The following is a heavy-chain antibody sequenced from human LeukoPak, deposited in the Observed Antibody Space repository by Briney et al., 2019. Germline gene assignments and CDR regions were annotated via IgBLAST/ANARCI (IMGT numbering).Heavy chain of an antibody. J-gene: IGHJ5*02. CDR2: INHSGST. D-gene: IGHD2-2*01. V-gene: IGHV4-34*01. Sequence: SETLSLTCAVYGGSFSGYYWSWIRQPPGKGLEWIGVINHSGSTNYNPSLKSRVTISVDTSKNQFSLKLSSVTAADTAVYYCARDKKGYCSSTSCSRGWFDPWGQGTLVTVSS. CDR3: ARDKKGYCSSTSCSRGWFDP. CDR1: GGSFSGYY.